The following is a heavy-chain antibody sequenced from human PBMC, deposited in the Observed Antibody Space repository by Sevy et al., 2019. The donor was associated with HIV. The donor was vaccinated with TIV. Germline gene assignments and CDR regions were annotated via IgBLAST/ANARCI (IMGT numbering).Heavy chain of an antibody. CDR3: ARGRLRFLEWLDYYYGMDV. D-gene: IGHD3-3*01. V-gene: IGHV4-34*01. CDR1: GGSFSGYY. CDR2: INHSGST. J-gene: IGHJ6*02. Sequence: SETLSLTCAVYGGSFSGYYWSWIRQPPGKGLEWIGEINHSGSTKYNPSLKSRVTISVDTSKNQFSLKLSSVTAADTAVYYCARGRLRFLEWLDYYYGMDVWGQGTTVTV.